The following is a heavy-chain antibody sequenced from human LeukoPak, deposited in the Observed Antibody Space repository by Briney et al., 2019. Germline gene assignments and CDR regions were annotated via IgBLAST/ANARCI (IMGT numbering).Heavy chain of an antibody. CDR1: GVSISSSNSY. CDR2: IYYSGNT. CDR3: ARRFWVRRYYYYYDSSGYYLDY. V-gene: IGHV4-39*01. J-gene: IGHJ4*02. Sequence: SETLSLTCTVSGVSISSSNSYWGWIRQPPGKGLEWIGSIYYSGNTYYNASLKSQVSISIDTSKNQFSLKLSSVTAADTAVYYCARRFWVRRYYYYYDSSGYYLDYWGQGTLVTVSS. D-gene: IGHD3-22*01.